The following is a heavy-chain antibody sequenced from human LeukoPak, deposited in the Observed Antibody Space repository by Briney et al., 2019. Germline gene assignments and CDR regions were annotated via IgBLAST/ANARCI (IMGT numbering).Heavy chain of an antibody. D-gene: IGHD6-19*01. Sequence: PGGSLRLSCAASGFTFSRDGMHWVRQAPGKGLEWVAFIRYDGTDKYYADSVKGRFTISRDNSRNTLYLQMNSLRAEDTAVFYCAKIGAVAGHFDYWGQGTLVTVSS. CDR1: GFTFSRDG. V-gene: IGHV3-30*02. CDR3: AKIGAVAGHFDY. J-gene: IGHJ4*02. CDR2: IRYDGTDK.